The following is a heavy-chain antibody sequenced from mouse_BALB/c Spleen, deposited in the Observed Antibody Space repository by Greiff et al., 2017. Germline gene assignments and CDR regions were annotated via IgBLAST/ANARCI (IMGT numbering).Heavy chain of an antibody. D-gene: IGHD5-1-1*01. J-gene: IGHJ1*01. V-gene: IGHV1-18*01. CDR1: GYTFTDYN. CDR3: ERKIRWDIED. CDR2: INPNYDST. Sequence: VQLQQSGAELVKPGASVKISCKASGYTFTDYNMDWVKQSHGKSLEWIGDINPNYDSTSYNQKFKGKATLTVNKSSSTAYMELRSRTSEDTEYYYYERKIRWDIEDWGAGTTVTVSS.